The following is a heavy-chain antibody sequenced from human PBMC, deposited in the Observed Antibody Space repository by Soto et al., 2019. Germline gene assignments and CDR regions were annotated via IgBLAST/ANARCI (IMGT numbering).Heavy chain of an antibody. CDR2: TFFRSKQYN. D-gene: IGHD3-16*01. CDR3: ARARGSADALDI. V-gene: IGHV6-1*01. CDR1: GDSVSSNTAA. J-gene: IGHJ3*02. Sequence: SQTLSLTCAISGDSVSSNTAAWNWIRQSPSRGLEWLGRTFFRSKQYNDYAESLKSRITINPDTSKNQFALHLDSVTPEDTAVYYCARARGSADALDIRCQGRMVSVS.